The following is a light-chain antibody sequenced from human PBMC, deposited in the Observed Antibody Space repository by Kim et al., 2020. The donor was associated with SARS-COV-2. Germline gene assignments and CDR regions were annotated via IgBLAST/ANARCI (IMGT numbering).Light chain of an antibody. CDR3: QVWDTDTDHYV. V-gene: IGLV3-21*01. Sequence: APGQTARITCGGNNIGGHSVHWYQQKPGQAPVLVMYYDRDRPSGIPERFSGSKSANTATLTISRVEAGDEADYCCQVWDTDTDHYVFGTGTKVTVL. CDR1: NIGGHS. CDR2: YDR. J-gene: IGLJ1*01.